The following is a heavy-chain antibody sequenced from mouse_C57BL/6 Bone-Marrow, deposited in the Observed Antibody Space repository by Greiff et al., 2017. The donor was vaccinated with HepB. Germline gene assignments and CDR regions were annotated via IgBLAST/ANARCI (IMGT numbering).Heavy chain of an antibody. V-gene: IGHV5-12*01. CDR2: ISNGGGST. D-gene: IGHD2-1*01. CDR1: GFTFSDYY. Sequence: EVMLVESGGGLVQPGGSLKLSCAASGFTFSDYYMYWVRQTPEKRLEWVAYISNGGGSTYYPDTVKGRFTISRDNAKNTLYLQMSRLKSEDTAMYYCARHGGSIYCGNYEYFDVWGTGTTVTVSS. CDR3: ARHGGSIYCGNYEYFDV. J-gene: IGHJ1*03.